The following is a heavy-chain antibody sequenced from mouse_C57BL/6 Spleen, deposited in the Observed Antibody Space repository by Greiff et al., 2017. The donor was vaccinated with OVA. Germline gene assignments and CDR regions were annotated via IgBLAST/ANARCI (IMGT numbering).Heavy chain of an antibody. D-gene: IGHD2-4*01. J-gene: IGHJ3*01. CDR2: INPNNGGT. CDR3: AREGDYDVFAY. Sequence: EVQLQQSGPELVKPGASVKISCKASGYTFTDYYMNWVKQSHGKSLEWIGAINPNNGGTSYNQKFKGKATLTVDKSSSTAYMELRSLTSEDSAVYYCAREGDYDVFAYWGQGTLVTVSA. CDR1: GYTFTDYY. V-gene: IGHV1-26*01.